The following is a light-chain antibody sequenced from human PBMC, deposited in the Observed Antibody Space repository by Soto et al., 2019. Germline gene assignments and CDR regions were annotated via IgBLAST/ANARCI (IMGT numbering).Light chain of an antibody. J-gene: IGKJ5*01. Sequence: DIQMTQSPSSVSASVGDRVTITCRASQTISSSLAWYQQKPGQAPKLLIYAASKLQTGVPARFRGSGSATDFTLTISSPQPEDFATYYCQQANSFPPTFGQGTRLDIK. CDR2: AAS. CDR1: QTISSS. CDR3: QQANSFPPT. V-gene: IGKV1-12*01.